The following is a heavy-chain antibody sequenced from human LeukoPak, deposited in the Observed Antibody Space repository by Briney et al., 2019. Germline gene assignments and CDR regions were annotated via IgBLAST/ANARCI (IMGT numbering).Heavy chain of an antibody. CDR3: AKGLSAFTIFGVVTNFDY. CDR1: GFTFSSYG. J-gene: IGHJ4*02. V-gene: IGHV3-30*18. CDR2: ISYDGSNK. D-gene: IGHD3-3*01. Sequence: SGGSLRLSCAASGFTFSSYGMHWVRQAPGKRLEWVAVISYDGSNKYYADSVKGRFTISRDNSKNTLYLQMNSLRAEDTAVYYCAKGLSAFTIFGVVTNFDYWGQGTLVTVSS.